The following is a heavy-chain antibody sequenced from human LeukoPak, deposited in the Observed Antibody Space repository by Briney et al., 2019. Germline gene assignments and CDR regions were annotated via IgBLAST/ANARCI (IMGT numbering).Heavy chain of an antibody. J-gene: IGHJ3*02. V-gene: IGHV3-23*01. Sequence: PGGTLRLSCAASGFTFSSYGMSWVRQAPGKGLEWVSAISGSGGSTYYADSVKGRFTISRDNSKNTLYLQMNSLRAEDTAVYYCAKDLPAYYGSGSRGLSSEAFDIWGQGTMVTVSS. CDR2: ISGSGGST. CDR1: GFTFSSYG. CDR3: AKDLPAYYGSGSRGLSSEAFDI. D-gene: IGHD3-10*01.